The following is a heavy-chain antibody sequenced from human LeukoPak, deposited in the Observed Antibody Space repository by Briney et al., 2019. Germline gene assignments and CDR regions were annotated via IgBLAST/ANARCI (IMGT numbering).Heavy chain of an antibody. CDR3: ARAGESSSWYRPFDP. CDR1: GFTVSSNY. D-gene: IGHD6-13*01. Sequence: GGSLRLSCAASGFTVSSNYMSWVRQAPGKGLEWVSVIYSGGSTYYADSVKGRFTISRDNSKNTLYLQMNSLRAEDTAVYYCARAGESSSWYRPFDPWGQGTLVTVSS. CDR2: IYSGGST. V-gene: IGHV3-66*02. J-gene: IGHJ5*02.